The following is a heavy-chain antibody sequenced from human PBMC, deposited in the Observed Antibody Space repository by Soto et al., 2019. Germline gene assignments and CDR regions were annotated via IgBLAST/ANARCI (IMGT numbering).Heavy chain of an antibody. Sequence: GASVKVSCKASGGTFSSYAISWVRQAPGQGLEWMGGIIPIFGTANYAQKFQGRVTITADESTSTACMELSSLRSEDTAVYYCASVGYCSSTSCYVDYYYGMEVWGQGTTVTVSS. CDR2: IIPIFGTA. V-gene: IGHV1-69*13. J-gene: IGHJ6*02. CDR3: ASVGYCSSTSCYVDYYYGMEV. CDR1: GGTFSSYA. D-gene: IGHD2-2*01.